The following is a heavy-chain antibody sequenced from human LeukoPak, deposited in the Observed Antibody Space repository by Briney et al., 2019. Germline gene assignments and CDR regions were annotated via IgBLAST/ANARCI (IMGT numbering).Heavy chain of an antibody. D-gene: IGHD2-15*01. Sequence: ASVKVSCKASGYTFTSYGINWVRQAPGQGLEWMGWISAYNGNTNYAQKLQGRVTMTTDTSTSTAYMELRCLRSDDTAVYYCARAPPYCSGGSCYSGPYYYGMDVWGQGTTVTVSS. V-gene: IGHV1-18*01. CDR3: ARAPPYCSGGSCYSGPYYYGMDV. J-gene: IGHJ6*02. CDR2: ISAYNGNT. CDR1: GYTFTSYG.